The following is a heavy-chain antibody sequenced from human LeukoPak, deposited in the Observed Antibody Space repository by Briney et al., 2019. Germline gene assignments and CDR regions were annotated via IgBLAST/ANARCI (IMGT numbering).Heavy chain of an antibody. D-gene: IGHD3-22*01. CDR1: GFTFSSYE. Sequence: GGSLRLSCAASGFTFSSYEMNWVRQAPGKGLEWVSYISSSGSTIYYADSVKGRFTISRDNAKNSLYLQMNSLRAEDTAVYYCVRAPGYYYDSSGYYADYWGQGTLVTVSS. V-gene: IGHV3-48*03. CDR3: VRAPGYYYDSSGYYADY. J-gene: IGHJ4*02. CDR2: ISSSGSTI.